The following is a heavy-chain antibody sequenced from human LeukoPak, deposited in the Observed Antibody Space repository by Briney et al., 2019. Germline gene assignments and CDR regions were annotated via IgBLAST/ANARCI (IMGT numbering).Heavy chain of an antibody. CDR1: GFTFSSYE. CDR2: ISGSGGST. CDR3: AKPRQLLQWPYTYYFDY. Sequence: GGSLRLSCAASGFTFSSYEMNRVRQAPGKGLEWVSAISGSGGSTYYADSVKGRFTISRDNSKNTLYLQMNSLRAEDTAVYYCAKPRQLLQWPYTYYFDYWGQGTLATVSS. V-gene: IGHV3-23*01. J-gene: IGHJ4*02. D-gene: IGHD4-11*01.